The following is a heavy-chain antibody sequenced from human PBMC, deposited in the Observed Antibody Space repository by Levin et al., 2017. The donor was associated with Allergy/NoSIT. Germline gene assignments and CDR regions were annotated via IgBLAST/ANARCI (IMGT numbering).Heavy chain of an antibody. CDR2: IDNDGTVT. D-gene: IGHD3-9*01. V-gene: IGHV3-74*01. Sequence: PGGSLRLSCAASGFTFSSFWMHWVRQVPGKGLVWVSRIDNDGTVTEYADSVKGRFTISRDNAKNTLYLQMNSLRAEDTAVYYWASTLYDILTSLYGGDVWGQGTTVTVAS. J-gene: IGHJ6*02. CDR3: ASTLYDILTSLYGGDV. CDR1: GFTFSSFW.